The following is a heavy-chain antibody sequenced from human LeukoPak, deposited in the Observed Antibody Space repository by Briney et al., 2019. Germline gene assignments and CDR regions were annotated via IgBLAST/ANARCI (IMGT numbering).Heavy chain of an antibody. CDR1: GFTVGTYW. CDR2: VNQDGSDK. J-gene: IGHJ4*02. CDR3: ARLGVPTYFEL. D-gene: IGHD4/OR15-4a*01. V-gene: IGHV3-7*01. Sequence: GGSLRLSCAASGFTVGTYWMSWVRQAPGKGLEWVANVNQDGSDKGYVDSVKGRFTVSRDNAENSLFLQMNTLLTEDTALYYCARLGVPTYFELWSQGTLVTVSS.